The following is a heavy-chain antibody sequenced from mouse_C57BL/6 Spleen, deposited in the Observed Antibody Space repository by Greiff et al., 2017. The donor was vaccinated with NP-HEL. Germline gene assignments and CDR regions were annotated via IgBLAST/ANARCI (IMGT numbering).Heavy chain of an antibody. Sequence: EVMLVESEGGLVQPGSSMKLSCTASGFTFSDYYMAWVRQVPEKGLEWVANINYDGSGTYYLDSLKSRFIISRDNAKNILYLQMSSLKSEDTATYYCARAPLDSSASFDYWGQGTTLTVSS. J-gene: IGHJ2*01. CDR3: ARAPLDSSASFDY. V-gene: IGHV5-16*01. D-gene: IGHD3-2*02. CDR2: INYDGSGT. CDR1: GFTFSDYY.